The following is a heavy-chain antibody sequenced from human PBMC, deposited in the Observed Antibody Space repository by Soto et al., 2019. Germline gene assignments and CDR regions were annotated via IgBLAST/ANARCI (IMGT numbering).Heavy chain of an antibody. D-gene: IGHD2-15*01. CDR2: ISAYNGNT. J-gene: IGHJ4*02. CDR1: GYTFTSYG. V-gene: IGHV1-18*01. CDR3: AREAEGRSCSGGSCPLGY. Sequence: QVQLVQSGAEVKKPGASVKVSCKASGYTFTSYGISWVRQAPGQGLEWMGWISAYNGNTNYAQKLQGEVTMTTDTSTSTAYMELRSLRSDDTAVYYCAREAEGRSCSGGSCPLGYWGQGTLVTVSS.